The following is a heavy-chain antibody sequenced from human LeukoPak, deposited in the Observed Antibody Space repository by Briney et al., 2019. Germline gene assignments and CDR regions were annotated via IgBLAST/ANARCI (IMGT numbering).Heavy chain of an antibody. CDR3: ARDRGAHHGSLLFDY. Sequence: ASVKVSCKASGYTFTSYGISWVRQAPGQGLEWMGWISAYNGNTNYAQKLQGRVTMTTDTSTSTAYMELRSLRSDDTAVYYCARDRGAHHGSLLFDYWGQGTLVTVSS. V-gene: IGHV1-18*01. D-gene: IGHD1-14*01. CDR1: GYTFTSYG. J-gene: IGHJ4*02. CDR2: ISAYNGNT.